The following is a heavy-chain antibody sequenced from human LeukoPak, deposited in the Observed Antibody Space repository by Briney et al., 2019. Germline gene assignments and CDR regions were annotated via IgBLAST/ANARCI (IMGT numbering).Heavy chain of an antibody. CDR3: AGGPMVRGVASGTYAVYYYYYGMDV. V-gene: IGHV4-34*01. Sequence: SETLSLTCSVYGGSFSGYYWSWIRQPPGKGLEWIGEINHSGSTNYNPSLKSRVTISVDTSMNQFSLQLSSVTAADTAVYYCAGGPMVRGVASGTYAVYYYYYGMDVWGQGTTVTVSS. CDR1: GGSFSGYY. CDR2: INHSGST. D-gene: IGHD3-10*01. J-gene: IGHJ6*02.